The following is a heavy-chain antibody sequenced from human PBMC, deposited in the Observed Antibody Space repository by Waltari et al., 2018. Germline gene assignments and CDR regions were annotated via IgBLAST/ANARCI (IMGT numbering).Heavy chain of an antibody. CDR3: AKESGSSWSPLDY. V-gene: IGHV3-48*03. CDR1: GFTFSSYE. D-gene: IGHD6-13*01. Sequence: EVQLVESGGGLVQPGGSLRLSCAASGFTFSSYEMNWVRQAPGKGLEGVSDISVSGTTIYYADSVKGRFTISRDNAKNSLYLQMNSLRAEDTAVYYCAKESGSSWSPLDYWGQGTLVTVSS. CDR2: ISVSGTTI. J-gene: IGHJ4*02.